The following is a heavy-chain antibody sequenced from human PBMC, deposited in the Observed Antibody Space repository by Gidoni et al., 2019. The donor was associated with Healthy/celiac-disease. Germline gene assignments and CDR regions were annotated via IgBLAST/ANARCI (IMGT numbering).Heavy chain of an antibody. Sequence: QLQLQESGPGLVNPSEPLSLTCTVSGGSISSSSYYWGWIRQPPGKGLEWIGSIYYSGSTYYNPYLKSRVTISVDTSKNQFSLKLSSVTAADTAVYYCARYRRGYSYGYEPNDGGSGYWGQGTLVTVSS. CDR1: GGSISSSSYY. V-gene: IGHV4-39*07. J-gene: IGHJ4*02. CDR3: ARYRRGYSYGYEPNDGGSGY. D-gene: IGHD5-18*01. CDR2: IYYSGST.